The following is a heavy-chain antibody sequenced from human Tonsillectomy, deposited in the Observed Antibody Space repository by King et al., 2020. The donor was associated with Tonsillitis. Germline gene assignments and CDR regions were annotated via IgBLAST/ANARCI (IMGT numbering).Heavy chain of an antibody. CDR2: IIPIFGAP. Sequence: QLVQSGAELKKPGSSVKVSCKASGDTFSKDAISWVRLAPGQGLEWMGGIIPIFGAPNYAQKFQGRVIITADESTSTAYMELSSLRSEDTAVYYCASAVAYSSSWYAYFDSWGQGTLVTVSS. J-gene: IGHJ4*02. V-gene: IGHV1-69*01. CDR3: ASAVAYSSSWYAYFDS. D-gene: IGHD6-13*01. CDR1: GDTFSKDA.